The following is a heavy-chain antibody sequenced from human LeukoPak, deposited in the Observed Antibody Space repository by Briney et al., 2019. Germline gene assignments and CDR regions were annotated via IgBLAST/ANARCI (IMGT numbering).Heavy chain of an antibody. CDR2: IYTSGST. CDR3: ARDFGTSPAFDI. CDR1: AGSIITYY. J-gene: IGHJ3*02. Sequence: PSETLLLISSDSAGSIITYYWIWILQPAGKELVGIGRIYTSGSTNYNPSLKSRVTMSVDTSKNQFSLKLSSVTAADTAVYYCARDFGTSPAFDIWGQGKMVTVSS. D-gene: IGHD3-10*01. V-gene: IGHV4-4*07.